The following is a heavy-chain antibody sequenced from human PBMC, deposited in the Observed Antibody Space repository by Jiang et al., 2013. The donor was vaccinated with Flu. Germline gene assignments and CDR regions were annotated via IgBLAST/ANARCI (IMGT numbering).Heavy chain of an antibody. J-gene: IGHJ4*02. CDR2: GGT. D-gene: IGHD2-2*01. V-gene: IGHV4-30-2*04. Sequence: GGTYYNPSLQSRVTISADLSKNQFSLNLTSVTAADTAVYYCARHGGHLVPAANDYWGQGALVT. CDR3: ARHGGHLVPAANDY.